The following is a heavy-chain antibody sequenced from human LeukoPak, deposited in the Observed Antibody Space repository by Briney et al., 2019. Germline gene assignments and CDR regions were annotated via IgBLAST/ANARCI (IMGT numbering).Heavy chain of an antibody. CDR3: AKVGGPGSYYNSHFDK. CDR2: ISWNSDTI. CDR1: GFTFDDYV. V-gene: IGHV3-9*01. J-gene: IGHJ4*02. D-gene: IGHD3-10*01. Sequence: PGGSLRLSCAASGFTFDDYVMHWVRQAPGKGLEWVSGISWNSDTIDYADSVKGRFTISRDNVKNFLYLQMNSLRAEDTALYYCAKVGGPGSYYNSHFDKWGQGTLVSVSS.